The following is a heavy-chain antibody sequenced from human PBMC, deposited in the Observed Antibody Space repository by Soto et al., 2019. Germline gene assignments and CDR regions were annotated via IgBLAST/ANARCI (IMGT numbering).Heavy chain of an antibody. CDR3: ARHVGGCHNPIFLYGFDF. Sequence: PGESLKISCQASGYIFTSYWIAWVRQKPGKGLEWMGIIYPGDSDTTYSPSFQGQVTISADMSSNTAYLQWSGLKASDTAMYYCARHVGGCHNPIFLYGFDFWGQGTMVTVSS. J-gene: IGHJ3*01. D-gene: IGHD2-2*02. V-gene: IGHV5-51*01. CDR1: GYIFTSYW. CDR2: IYPGDSDT.